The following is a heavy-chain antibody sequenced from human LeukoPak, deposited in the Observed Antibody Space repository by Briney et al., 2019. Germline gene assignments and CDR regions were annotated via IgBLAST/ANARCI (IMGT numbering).Heavy chain of an antibody. CDR2: IYYSGST. Sequence: PSETLSLTCTVSGGSISSGGYYWSWLRQHPGTGLEWIGYIYYSGSTYYNPSLKSRVTISVDTSKNQFSLKLSSVTAADTAVYYCARDRRTVGAVDYWGQGTLVTVSS. CDR1: GGSISSGGYY. CDR3: ARDRRTVGAVDY. D-gene: IGHD1-26*01. J-gene: IGHJ4*02. V-gene: IGHV4-31*03.